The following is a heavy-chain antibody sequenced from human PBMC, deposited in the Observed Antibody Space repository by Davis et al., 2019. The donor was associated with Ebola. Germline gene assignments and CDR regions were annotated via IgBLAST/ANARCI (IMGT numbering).Heavy chain of an antibody. V-gene: IGHV1-58*02. CDR2: IVVGSGNT. Sequence: SVKVSCKASGFTFTSSAMQWVRQARGQRLEWIGSIVVGSGNTNYAQKFQERVTITRDMSTSTAYMELSSLRSEDTAVYYWSARPRNYYYYGMDVWGQGTTVTVSS. D-gene: IGHD1-14*01. J-gene: IGHJ6*02. CDR1: GFTFTSSA. CDR3: SARPRNYYYYGMDV.